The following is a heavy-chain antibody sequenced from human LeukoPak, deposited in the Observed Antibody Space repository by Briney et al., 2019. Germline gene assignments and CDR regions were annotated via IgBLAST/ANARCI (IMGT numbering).Heavy chain of an antibody. CDR1: GGSISSYY. J-gene: IGHJ4*02. V-gene: IGHV4-4*07. CDR2: IYTSGST. Sequence: PSETLSLTCTVSGGSISSYYWSWIRQPAGKGLEWIGRIYTSGSTNYNPSLKSRVTMSVDTSKNQFSLKLSSVTAADTAVYYCARDRPQTTGMEFDYWGQGTLVTVSS. CDR3: ARDRPQTTGMEFDY. D-gene: IGHD4-17*01.